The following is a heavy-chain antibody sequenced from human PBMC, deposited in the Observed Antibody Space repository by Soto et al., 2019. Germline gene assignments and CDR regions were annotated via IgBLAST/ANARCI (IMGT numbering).Heavy chain of an antibody. J-gene: IGHJ4*02. V-gene: IGHV4-39*01. CDR1: GGSISSSSYY. Sequence: SETLSLTCTVSGGSISSSSYYWGWIRQPPGKGLEWIGSIYYSGSTYYNPSLKSRVTISVDTSKNQFSLKLSSVTAADTAVYYCARHRRDSSSRGFDYWGQGTLVTVSS. D-gene: IGHD6-6*01. CDR3: ARHRRDSSSRGFDY. CDR2: IYYSGST.